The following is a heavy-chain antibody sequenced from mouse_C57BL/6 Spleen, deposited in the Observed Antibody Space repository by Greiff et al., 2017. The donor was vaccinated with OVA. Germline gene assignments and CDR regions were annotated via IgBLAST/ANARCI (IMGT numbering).Heavy chain of an antibody. CDR2: INPSSGYT. CDR3: ARDYYDYDEAWFAY. CDR1: GYTFTSYW. V-gene: IGHV1-7*01. J-gene: IGHJ3*01. Sequence: QVHVKQSGAELAKPGASVKLSCKASGYTFTSYWMHWVKQRPGQGLEWIGYINPSSGYTKYNQKFKDKATLTADKSSSTAYMQLSSLTYEDSAVYYCARDYYDYDEAWFAYWGQGTLVTVSA. D-gene: IGHD2-4*01.